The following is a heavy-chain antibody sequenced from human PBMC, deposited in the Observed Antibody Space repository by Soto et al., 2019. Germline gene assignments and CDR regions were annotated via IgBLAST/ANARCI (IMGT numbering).Heavy chain of an antibody. CDR2: ISYDGSNK. D-gene: IGHD3-22*01. V-gene: IGHV3-30-3*01. CDR3: ARVGNYYDSSGYPFYGYFDY. J-gene: IGHJ4*02. Sequence: VAVISYDGSNKYYADSVKGRFTISRDNSKNTLYLQMNSLRAEDTAVYYCARVGNYYDSSGYPFYGYFDYWGQGTLVTVSS.